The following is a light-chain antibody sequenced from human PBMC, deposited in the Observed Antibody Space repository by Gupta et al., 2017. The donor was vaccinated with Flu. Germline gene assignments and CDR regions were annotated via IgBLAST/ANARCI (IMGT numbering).Light chain of an antibody. CDR1: ETVSDN. J-gene: IGKJ1*01. CDR2: RAS. V-gene: IGKV3-15*01. CDR3: QQYKIWPLWT. Sequence: ATLYVSLGEGATLSCRASETVSDNLDWYQQKPGQSPRLLIYRASTRATGIPARFSGSGSGTEFTLTISSRQSEDFASYYCQQYKIWPLWTFGQGTKVEIK.